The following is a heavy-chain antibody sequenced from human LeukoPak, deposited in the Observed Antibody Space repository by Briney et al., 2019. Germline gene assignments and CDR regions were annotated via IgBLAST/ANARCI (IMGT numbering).Heavy chain of an antibody. D-gene: IGHD3-10*01. Sequence: GGSLRLSCAASGYTFSSYWMNWVRQAPGKGLEWVANIKEDGSERYYVDSVKGRFTIFRDNAKNALYLQMNSLRAEDTAVYYCARAGILWFGESKFDYSGQGTLVTVSS. CDR1: GYTFSSYW. J-gene: IGHJ4*02. CDR3: ARAGILWFGESKFDY. CDR2: IKEDGSER. V-gene: IGHV3-7*01.